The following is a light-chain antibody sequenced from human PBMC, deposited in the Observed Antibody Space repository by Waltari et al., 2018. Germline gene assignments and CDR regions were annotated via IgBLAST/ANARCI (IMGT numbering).Light chain of an antibody. CDR3: QQANSFPFT. V-gene: IGKV1D-12*01. CDR2: AAS. Sequence: DLQMTQSPSSVSASVGDPVTITCRASQGISIWLAWYQQKPGRTPDLLIYAASSLQSGVPSRFSGSGSGTDFTLTITRLQPEDFATYYCQQANSFPFTFGGGTKVEI. J-gene: IGKJ4*01. CDR1: QGISIW.